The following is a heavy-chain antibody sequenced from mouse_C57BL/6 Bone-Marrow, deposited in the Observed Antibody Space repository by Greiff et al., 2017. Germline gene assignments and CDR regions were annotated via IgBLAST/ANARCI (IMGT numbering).Heavy chain of an antibody. CDR2: IYPGSGST. D-gene: IGHD1-1*01. J-gene: IGHJ3*01. Sequence: QVHVKQPGAELVKPGASVKMSCKASGYTFTSYWITWVKQRPGQGLEWIGDIYPGSGSTNYNEKFKSKATLTVDTSSSTAYMQLSSLTSEDSAVYYCARRTTVVPSFAYWGQGTLVTVSA. CDR3: ARRTTVVPSFAY. V-gene: IGHV1-55*01. CDR1: GYTFTSYW.